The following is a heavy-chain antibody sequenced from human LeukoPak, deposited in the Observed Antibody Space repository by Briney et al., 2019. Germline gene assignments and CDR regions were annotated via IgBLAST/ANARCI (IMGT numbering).Heavy chain of an antibody. CDR3: ARAQANWGLY. V-gene: IGHV4-59*01. J-gene: IGHJ4*02. CDR2: IYCSGST. D-gene: IGHD7-27*01. Sequence: SETLSLTCTVSGGSISSYYWSWIRQPPGKGLEWIGYIYCSGSTNYNPSLKSRVTISVDTSKNQFSLKLSSVTAADTAVYYCARAQANWGLYWGQGTLVTVSS. CDR1: GGSISSYY.